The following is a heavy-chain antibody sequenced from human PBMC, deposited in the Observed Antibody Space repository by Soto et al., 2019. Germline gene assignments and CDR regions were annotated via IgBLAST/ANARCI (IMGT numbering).Heavy chain of an antibody. CDR3: ARNVPVTTLGY. V-gene: IGHV3-30*03. CDR2: ISYDGSNK. D-gene: IGHD4-17*01. Sequence: GGSLRLSCAASGFTFSSYGMHWVRQAPGKGLEWVAVISYDGSNKYYADSVKGRFTISRDNSKNTLFLQMNSLRVEDTAVYYCARNVPVTTLGYWGQGTLVTVSS. CDR1: GFTFSSYG. J-gene: IGHJ4*02.